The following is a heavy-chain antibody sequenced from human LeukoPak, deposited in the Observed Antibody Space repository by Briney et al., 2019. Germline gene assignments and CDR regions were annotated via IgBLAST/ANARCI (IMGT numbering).Heavy chain of an antibody. CDR1: GGTFSSYA. D-gene: IGHD3-3*01. J-gene: IGHJ6*02. CDR2: MNPNSGNT. CDR3: ARAPSKGYYDFWSGYYYYYYGMDV. V-gene: IGHV1-8*02. Sequence: GASVKVSCKASGGTFSSYAISWVRQATGQGLEWMGWMNPNSGNTGYAQKFQGRVTMTRNTSISTAYMELSSLRSEDTAVYYCARAPSKGYYDFWSGYYYYYYGMDVWGQGTTVTVSS.